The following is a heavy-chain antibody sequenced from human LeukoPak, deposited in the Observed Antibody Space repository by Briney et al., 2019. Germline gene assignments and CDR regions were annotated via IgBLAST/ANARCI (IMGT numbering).Heavy chain of an antibody. J-gene: IGHJ4*02. CDR3: ARARTMVRGVIPRYYFDY. Sequence: ASVKVSCKASGYTFTGYYMHWVRQAPGQGLEWMGWINPNSGGTNYAQKFQGRVTMTRDTSTSTAYMELSRLRSDDTAVYYCARARTMVRGVIPRYYFDYWGQGTLVTVSS. D-gene: IGHD3-10*01. CDR2: INPNSGGT. CDR1: GYTFTGYY. V-gene: IGHV1-2*02.